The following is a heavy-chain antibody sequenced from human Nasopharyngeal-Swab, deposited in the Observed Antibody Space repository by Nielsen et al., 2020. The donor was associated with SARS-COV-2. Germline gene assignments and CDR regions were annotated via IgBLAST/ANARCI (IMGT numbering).Heavy chain of an antibody. D-gene: IGHD3-3*01. V-gene: IGHV3-30*03. Sequence: GGSLRLSCAASGFTFSSYGMHWVRQAPGKGLEWVAVISYDGSNKYYADSVKGRFTISRDNSKNTLYLQMNSLRAEDTAVYYCARGVGVDDFWSGRFDYWGQGTLVTVSS. CDR2: ISYDGSNK. J-gene: IGHJ4*02. CDR3: ARGVGVDDFWSGRFDY. CDR1: GFTFSSYG.